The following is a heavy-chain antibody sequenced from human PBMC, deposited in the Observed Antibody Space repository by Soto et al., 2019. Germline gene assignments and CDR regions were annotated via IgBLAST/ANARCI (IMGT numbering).Heavy chain of an antibody. V-gene: IGHV3-30*18. CDR1: GFTFSSYG. D-gene: IGHD2-2*02. CDR3: AKLAITDLYQNDY. Sequence: PGGSLRLSCAASGFTFSSYGMHWVRQAPGKGLEWVAVISYDGSNKYYADSVKGRFTISRDNSKNTLYLQMNSLRAEDTAVYYCAKLAITDLYQNDYWGQGTLVTVSS. J-gene: IGHJ4*02. CDR2: ISYDGSNK.